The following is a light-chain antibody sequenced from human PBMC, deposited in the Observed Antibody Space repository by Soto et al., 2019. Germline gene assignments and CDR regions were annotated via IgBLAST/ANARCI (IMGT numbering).Light chain of an antibody. V-gene: IGKV1-39*01. CDR2: ASS. Sequence: DIQMTQSPSTLSASVGDRVTITCRASQSISSWLAWYQQKPGKAPKLLIYASSTLQGGVPSSFSGSGSGTDFTLTISSLQPDDVATYFCQQSYRPPYTFGQGTKLDIK. CDR3: QQSYRPPYT. CDR1: QSISSW. J-gene: IGKJ2*01.